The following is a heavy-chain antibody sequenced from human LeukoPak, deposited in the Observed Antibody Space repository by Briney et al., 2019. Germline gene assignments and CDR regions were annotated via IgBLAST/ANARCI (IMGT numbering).Heavy chain of an antibody. Sequence: GGSLRLSCAASEFTFSSYSMNWVRQAPGKGLEWVSYITNSGNSKSYADSVKGRFTISRDNSKNTLYLQMNSLRAEDTAVYYCARESKGRYYFDYWGQGTLVTVSS. V-gene: IGHV3-48*01. CDR2: ITNSGNSK. J-gene: IGHJ4*02. D-gene: IGHD1-26*01. CDR1: EFTFSSYS. CDR3: ARESKGRYYFDY.